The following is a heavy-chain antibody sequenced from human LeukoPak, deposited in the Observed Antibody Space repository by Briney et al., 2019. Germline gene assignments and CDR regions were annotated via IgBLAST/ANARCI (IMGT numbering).Heavy chain of an antibody. J-gene: IGHJ3*02. CDR2: ISAYNGNT. CDR3: ASEDSSGGSCYPLSLTPVFHVFDI. V-gene: IGHV1-18*01. CDR1: GYTFTNYG. Sequence: ASVKVSCKASGYTFTNYGINWVRQAPGQGLEWMGWISAYNGNTNYAQKLQGRVTMTTDTSTSTAYMNLRSLRSDDTAVYYCASEDSSGGSCYPLSLTPVFHVFDIWGQGTMVTVSS. D-gene: IGHD2-15*01.